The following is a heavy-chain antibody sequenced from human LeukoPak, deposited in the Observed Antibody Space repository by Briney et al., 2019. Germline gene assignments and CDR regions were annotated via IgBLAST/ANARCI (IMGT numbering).Heavy chain of an antibody. CDR1: GDSISSNY. V-gene: IGHV4-4*07. CDR2: IYTSGYT. J-gene: IGHJ4*02. D-gene: IGHD3-10*01. Sequence: SETLSLTCTVSGDSISSNYWSWIRQPARKGLEWIGRIYTSGYTNYNPSLKSRVAMSLDTSKNQFSLKLSSVTAADTAVYYCARGYYYGSGSPQFDYWGQGTLVTVSS. CDR3: ARGYYYGSGSPQFDY.